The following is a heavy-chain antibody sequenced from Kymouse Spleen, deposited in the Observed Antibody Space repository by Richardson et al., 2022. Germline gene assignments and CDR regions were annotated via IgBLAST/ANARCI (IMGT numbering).Heavy chain of an antibody. V-gene: IGHV4-34*01. Sequence: QVQLQQWGAGLLKPSETLSLTCAVYGGSFSGYYWSWIRQPPGKGLEWIGEINHSGSTNYNPSLKSRVTISVDTSKNQFSLKLSSVTAADTAVYYCARGLELRSYFDYWGQGTLVTVSS. D-gene: IGHD1-7*01. J-gene: IGHJ4*02. CDR3: ARGLELRSYFDY. CDR2: INHSGST. CDR1: GGSFSGYY.